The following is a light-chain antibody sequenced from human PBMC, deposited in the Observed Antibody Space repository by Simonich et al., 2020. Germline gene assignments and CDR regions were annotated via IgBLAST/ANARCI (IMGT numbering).Light chain of an antibody. V-gene: IGKV3-11*01. CDR1: QSVSSY. CDR2: DAS. CDR3: QQYNNWPPWT. Sequence: EIVLTQSPATLSLSPGERATLSCRASQSVSSYLAWYHQKPGQAPRLLIYDASNSAPGIPARLSGSGSGTDFTLTISSLEPEDFAVYYCQQYNNWPPWTFGQGTKVEIK. J-gene: IGKJ1*01.